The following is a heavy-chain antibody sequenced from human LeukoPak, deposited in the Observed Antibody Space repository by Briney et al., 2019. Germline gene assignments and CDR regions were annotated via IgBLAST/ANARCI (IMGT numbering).Heavy chain of an antibody. J-gene: IGHJ3*01. V-gene: IGHV3-9*01. D-gene: IGHD6-25*01. Sequence: TGGSLRLSCTTSGFTFEDYAIHWVRQAPGKGLDWVAGINWNGGSKTYADSVKGRFAISRDNAKKSVSLEMNSLRVDDTALYYCVKRGLAARDAFDVWGQGTMVFVSS. CDR3: VKRGLAARDAFDV. CDR2: INWNGGSK. CDR1: GFTFEDYA.